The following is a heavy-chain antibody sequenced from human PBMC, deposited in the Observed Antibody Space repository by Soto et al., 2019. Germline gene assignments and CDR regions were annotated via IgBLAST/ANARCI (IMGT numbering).Heavy chain of an antibody. CDR2: IIPIVGTG. D-gene: IGHD2-2*01. CDR3: ARVVILVPTASTHYYYHMDV. CDR1: GGTFSNYA. Sequence: QVQLVQSGAEVRKPGSSVTVSCKASGGTFSNYAISWVRQAPGQGLEWMGGIIPIVGTGSYAQKFQGRVTITADEPAATAYMELSSLRFEDTAVYYCARVVILVPTASTHYYYHMDVWGPGTTVTVSS. V-gene: IGHV1-69*01. J-gene: IGHJ6*02.